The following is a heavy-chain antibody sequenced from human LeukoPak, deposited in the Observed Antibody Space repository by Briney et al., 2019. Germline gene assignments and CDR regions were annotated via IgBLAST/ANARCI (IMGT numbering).Heavy chain of an antibody. V-gene: IGHV3-15*01. CDR1: GFTFSNAW. J-gene: IGHJ4*02. CDR2: IKSKTDGGTT. CDR3: TTRLHYDFWSGYSMDY. Sequence: SGGSLILSCAASGFTFSNAWMSWVRQAPGKGLEWVGSIKSKTDGGTTDYAAPVKGRFTISRDDSKNTLYLQMNSLKTEDTAVYYCTTRLHYDFWSGYSMDYWGQGTLVTVSS. D-gene: IGHD3-3*01.